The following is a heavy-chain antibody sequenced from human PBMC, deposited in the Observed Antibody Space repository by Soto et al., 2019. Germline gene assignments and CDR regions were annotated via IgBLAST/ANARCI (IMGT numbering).Heavy chain of an antibody. CDR3: ARGIGGSDY. J-gene: IGHJ4*02. CDR1: GYTFTSYT. CDR2: INDGNGNT. V-gene: IGHV1-3*05. Sequence: QVQLVQSGAEEKKPGASVKVSCKASGYTFTSYTMHWVRQAPGQRLEWMGWINDGNGNTKYSQKFQGRVTITRDTSASTAYMELSSLRSEDTAVYYCARGIGGSDYWGQGTLVTVSS. D-gene: IGHD1-26*01.